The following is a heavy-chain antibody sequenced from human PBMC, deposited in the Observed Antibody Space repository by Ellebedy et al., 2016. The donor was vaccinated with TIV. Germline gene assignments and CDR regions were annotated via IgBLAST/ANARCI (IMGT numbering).Heavy chain of an antibody. CDR1: GFIFSDYY. Sequence: GESLKISCAASGFIFSDYYMSWIRQAPGKGLEWVSYISSSGTTIEYADSVKGRFTISRDNAKNSLYLQINSLGADDTAVYYCARDARFIDQQHNWFDPWGQGTLATVSS. J-gene: IGHJ5*02. CDR2: ISSSGTTI. V-gene: IGHV3-11*01. CDR3: ARDARFIDQQHNWFDP. D-gene: IGHD6-13*01.